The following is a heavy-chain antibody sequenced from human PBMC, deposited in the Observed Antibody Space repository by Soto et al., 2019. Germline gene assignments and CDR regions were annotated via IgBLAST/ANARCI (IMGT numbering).Heavy chain of an antibody. CDR1: GGSISSYY. V-gene: IGHV4-59*08. J-gene: IGHJ4*02. CDR2: IYYSGST. Sequence: SETLSLTCTVSGGSISSYYWSWIRQPPGKGLEWIGYIYYSGSTNYNPSLKSRVTISVDTSKNQFSLKLSSVTAADTAVYYCARHAELWFGELPSYFDYWGQGTLVTVSS. CDR3: ARHAELWFGELPSYFDY. D-gene: IGHD3-10*01.